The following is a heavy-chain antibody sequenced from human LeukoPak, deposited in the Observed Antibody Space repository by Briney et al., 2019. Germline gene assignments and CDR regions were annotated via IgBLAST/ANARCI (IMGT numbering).Heavy chain of an antibody. D-gene: IGHD3-22*01. CDR2: INPNSGGT. Sequence: HWASVKVSCKASGYTFTGYYMHWVRQAPGQGLEWMGWINPNSGGTNYAQKFQGRVTMTRDTSISTVYMELRNLRSDDTAVYYCARDLWNFYDDSGYNRDFDSWGQGTLVTVSS. CDR3: ARDLWNFYDDSGYNRDFDS. J-gene: IGHJ5*01. V-gene: IGHV1-2*02. CDR1: GYTFTGYY.